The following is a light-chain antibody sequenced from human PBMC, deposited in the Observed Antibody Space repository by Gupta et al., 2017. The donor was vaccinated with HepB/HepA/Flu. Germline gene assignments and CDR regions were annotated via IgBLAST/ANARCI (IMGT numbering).Light chain of an antibody. Sequence: SSELTHVPALSVALGQTVRITSQGDSLSSLSWYQQKPGQAPLLVMYDRNNRPSGIPDRFSASTSGNTASLIITGARAEDEADYYCNSQYSSSDHLYVFGTGTKVTV. CDR2: DRN. CDR3: NSQYSSSDHLYV. CDR1: SLSSLS. J-gene: IGLJ1*01. V-gene: IGLV3-19*01.